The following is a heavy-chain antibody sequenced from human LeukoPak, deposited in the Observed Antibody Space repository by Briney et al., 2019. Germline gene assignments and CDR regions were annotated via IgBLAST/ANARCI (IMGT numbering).Heavy chain of an antibody. V-gene: IGHV3-21*01. CDR3: ARDTPAYPDNWFDP. CDR2: ISSSSSYI. Sequence: GGSLRLSCAASGFTFSSYSMNWVRQAPGKGLEWVSSISSSSSYIYYADSMKGRFTISRDNAKNSLYLRMNSLRAEDTAVYYCARDTPAYPDNWFDPWGQGTLVTVSS. CDR1: GFTFSSYS. J-gene: IGHJ5*02. D-gene: IGHD2-21*01.